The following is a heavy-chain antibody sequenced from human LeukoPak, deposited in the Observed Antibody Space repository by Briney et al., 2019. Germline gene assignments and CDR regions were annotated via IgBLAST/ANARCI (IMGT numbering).Heavy chain of an antibody. CDR1: GYTFTGYY. CDR2: LDPNSGGT. CDR3: ARDHSGTYDY. Sequence: ASVKASCKASGYTFTGYYMHWVRQAPGQGLEWMGWLDPNSGGTNYAQKFQGRVTMTRDTSISTAYMELSRLRSDDTAVYYCARDHSGTYDYWGQGTLVTVSS. J-gene: IGHJ4*02. V-gene: IGHV1-2*02. D-gene: IGHD1-26*01.